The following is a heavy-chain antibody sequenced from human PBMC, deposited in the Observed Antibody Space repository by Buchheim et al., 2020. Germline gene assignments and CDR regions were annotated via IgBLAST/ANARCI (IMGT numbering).Heavy chain of an antibody. CDR3: ARDPGYSSSSSYYYYYGMDV. J-gene: IGHJ6*02. CDR1: GGSISSYY. Sequence: QVQLQESGPGLVKPSETLSLTCTVSGGSISSYYWSWIRQPPGKGLEWIGYIYYSGSTNYNPSLKSRVTISVDTSKNQFSLKLSSVTAADTAVYYCARDPGYSSSSSYYYYYGMDVWGQGTT. V-gene: IGHV4-59*01. D-gene: IGHD6-6*01. CDR2: IYYSGST.